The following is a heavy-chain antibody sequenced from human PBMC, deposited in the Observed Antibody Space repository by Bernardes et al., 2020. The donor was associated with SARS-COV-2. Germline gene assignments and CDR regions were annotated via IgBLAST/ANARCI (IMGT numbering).Heavy chain of an antibody. CDR3: ARGLIVVVPAAITGGYYYYGMDV. CDR1: GGTFSSYA. CDR2: IIPILGIA. V-gene: IGHV1-69*04. J-gene: IGHJ6*02. D-gene: IGHD2-2*01. Sequence: SVKVSCKASGGTFSSYAISWVRQAPGQGLEWMGRIIPILGIANYAQKFQGRVTITADKSTSTAYMELSSLRSEDTAVYYCARGLIVVVPAAITGGYYYYGMDVWGQGTTVTVSS.